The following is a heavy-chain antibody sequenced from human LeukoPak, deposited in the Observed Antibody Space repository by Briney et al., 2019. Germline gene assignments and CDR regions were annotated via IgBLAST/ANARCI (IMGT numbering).Heavy chain of an antibody. Sequence: GGSLRLSCAASGFTFSSYSMNWVRQARGRGLEWVSYISSSSRTIYYADSVKGRFTISRDNAKNSLYLQMNSLRAEDTAVYYCARGGFGELFSSDYWGQGTLVTVSS. CDR1: GFTFSSYS. D-gene: IGHD3-10*01. CDR2: ISSSSRTI. V-gene: IGHV3-48*01. J-gene: IGHJ4*02. CDR3: ARGGFGELFSSDY.